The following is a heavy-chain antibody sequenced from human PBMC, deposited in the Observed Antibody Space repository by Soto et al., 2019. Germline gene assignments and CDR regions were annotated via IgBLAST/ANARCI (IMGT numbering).Heavy chain of an antibody. D-gene: IGHD3-3*01. V-gene: IGHV3-48*02. Sequence: GGSLRLSCAASGFTFSSYSMNWVRQAPGKGLEWVSYISSSSSTIYYADSVKGRFTISRDNAKNSLYLQMNSLGDEDTAVYYCAIYFYDFWSGYYTERTPQTNAFDIWGQGTMVTGSS. CDR2: ISSSSSTI. CDR1: GFTFSSYS. J-gene: IGHJ3*02. CDR3: AIYFYDFWSGYYTERTPQTNAFDI.